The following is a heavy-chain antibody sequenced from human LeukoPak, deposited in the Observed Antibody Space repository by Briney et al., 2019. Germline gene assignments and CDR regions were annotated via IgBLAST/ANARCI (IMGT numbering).Heavy chain of an antibody. CDR3: ARDLDGGYYFEY. CDR1: GDSVSSNSAA. Sequence: SQTLSLTCAISGDSVSSNSAAWNWVRQSPSRGLEWLGRTYYGSKWYNDYAVSVKSRIIINPDTSRNQFTLQLNSVTPEDTAVYYCARDLDGGYYFEYWGQGNLVTVSS. CDR2: TYYGSKWYN. V-gene: IGHV6-1*01. D-gene: IGHD3-10*01. J-gene: IGHJ4*02.